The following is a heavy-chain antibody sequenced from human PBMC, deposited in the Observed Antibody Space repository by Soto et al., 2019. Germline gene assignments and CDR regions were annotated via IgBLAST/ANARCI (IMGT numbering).Heavy chain of an antibody. J-gene: IGHJ3*02. CDR1: GGTFSSYA. CDR2: IIPIFGTA. CDR3: ALAVTVYLYDAFDI. Sequence: VSCKASGGTFSSYAISWVRQAPGQGLEWMGGIIPIFGTANYAQKFQGRVTITADESTSTAYMELSSLRSEDTAVYYCALAVTVYLYDAFDIWGQGTMVTVSS. V-gene: IGHV1-69*01. D-gene: IGHD2-21*02.